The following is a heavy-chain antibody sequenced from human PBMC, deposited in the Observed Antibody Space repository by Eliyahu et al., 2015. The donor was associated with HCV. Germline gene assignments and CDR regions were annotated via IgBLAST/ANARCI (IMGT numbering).Heavy chain of an antibody. J-gene: IGHJ3*02. CDR3: ARDEGPGITIFGVVMVHDAFDI. CDR2: TYYRSKWYN. Sequence: TYYRSKWYNDYAVSVKSRITINPDTPKNQFSLQLNSVTPEDTAVYYCARDEGPGITIFGVVMVHDAFDIWGQGTMVTVSS. V-gene: IGHV6-1*01. D-gene: IGHD3-3*01.